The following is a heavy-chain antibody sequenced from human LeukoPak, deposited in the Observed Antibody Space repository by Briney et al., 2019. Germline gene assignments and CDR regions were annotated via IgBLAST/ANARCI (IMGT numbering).Heavy chain of an antibody. Sequence: SVKVSCKASGGTFSSYALSWVRQARGQGLEWMGGIIPIFGTANYAQKFQGRVTITADESTSTAYMELSSLRSEDTAVYYCARAPLGVVVVAARGGYWFDPWGQGTLVTVSS. J-gene: IGHJ5*02. CDR1: GGTFSSYA. CDR2: IIPIFGTA. CDR3: ARAPLGVVVVAARGGYWFDP. D-gene: IGHD2-15*01. V-gene: IGHV1-69*01.